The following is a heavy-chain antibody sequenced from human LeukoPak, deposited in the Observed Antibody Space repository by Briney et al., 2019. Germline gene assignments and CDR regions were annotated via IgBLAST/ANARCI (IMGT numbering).Heavy chain of an antibody. J-gene: IGHJ3*02. V-gene: IGHV1-58*02. CDR3: AAGGGIVGATTAFDI. D-gene: IGHD1-26*01. CDR1: GFTFTSSA. Sequence: GTSVKVSCKASGFTFTSSAMQWVRQARGQRLEWIGWIVVGSGNTNYAQKFQERVTITRDMSTSTAYMELSSLRSEDTAVYYCAAGGGIVGATTAFDIWGRGTMVTVSS. CDR2: IVVGSGNT.